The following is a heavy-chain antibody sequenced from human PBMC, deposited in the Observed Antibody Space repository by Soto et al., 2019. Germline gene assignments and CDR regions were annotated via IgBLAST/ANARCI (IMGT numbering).Heavy chain of an antibody. J-gene: IGHJ5*02. V-gene: IGHV4-31*03. CDR1: GDAIYIGGYY. CDR2: IYHTGKT. CDR3: AREGSSHPNWIDP. Sequence: LSLTCTVSGDAIYIGGYYWTWIRQHPGKGLEWIGYIYHTGKTYYNPSLESRVTMSVDTSKNQFSLKLASVTAADTAVYYCAREGSSHPNWIDPGGQEPLVTFSS. D-gene: IGHD2-2*01.